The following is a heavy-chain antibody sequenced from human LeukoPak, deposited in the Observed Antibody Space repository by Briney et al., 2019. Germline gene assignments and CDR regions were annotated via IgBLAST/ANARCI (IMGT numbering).Heavy chain of an antibody. V-gene: IGHV1-69*04. D-gene: IGHD2-2*01. CDR1: GYTFTSYA. J-gene: IGHJ4*02. CDR3: ARKRSTTLPDY. CDR2: IIPILGIA. Sequence: GASVKVSCKASGYTFTSYAISWVRQAPGQGLEWMGRIIPILGIANYAQKFQGRVTITADKSTSTAYMELSSLRSDDTAVYYCARKRSTTLPDYWGQGTLVTVSS.